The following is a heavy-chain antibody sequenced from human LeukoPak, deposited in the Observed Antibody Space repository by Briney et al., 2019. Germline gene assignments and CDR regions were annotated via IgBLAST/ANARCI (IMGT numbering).Heavy chain of an antibody. CDR3: ARASDTAMVTGNWFDP. Sequence: SETLSLTCAVYGGSFSGYYWSWIRQPPGKGLEWIGEINHSGSTNYNPSPKSRLTTSIDTSKNHFSLKLTSVSAADTAVYYCARASDTAMVTGNWFDPWGQGTLVTVSS. CDR2: INHSGST. CDR1: GGSFSGYY. V-gene: IGHV4-34*01. D-gene: IGHD5-18*01. J-gene: IGHJ5*02.